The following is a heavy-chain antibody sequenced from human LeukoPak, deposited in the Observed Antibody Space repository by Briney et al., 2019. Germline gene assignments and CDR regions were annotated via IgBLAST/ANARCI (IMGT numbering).Heavy chain of an antibody. CDR2: ISYDGSNK. CDR3: AREANPIAGTHFDY. V-gene: IGHV3-30-3*01. J-gene: IGHJ4*02. CDR1: GFTFSSYA. D-gene: IGHD6-13*01. Sequence: QAGGSLRLSCAASGFTFSSYAMHWVRQAPGKGLEWVAVISYDGSNKYYADSVKGRFTISRDNSKNTLYLQMNSLRAEDTAVYYCAREANPIAGTHFDYWGQGTLVTVSS.